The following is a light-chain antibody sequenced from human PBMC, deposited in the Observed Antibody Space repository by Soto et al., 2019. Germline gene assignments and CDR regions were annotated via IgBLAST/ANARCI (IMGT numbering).Light chain of an antibody. CDR1: TSDIGGFNY. V-gene: IGLV2-8*01. J-gene: IGLJ3*02. CDR3: GSYAGSTDWV. Sequence: QSALTQPPSASGSPGQSVTISCTGTTSDIGGFNYVSWYQQHPGKPPKLMIYEVSQRPSGVPDRFSGSKSGNTASLTVSGLQAEDEADYYCGSYAGSTDWVFGGGTQLTVL. CDR2: EVS.